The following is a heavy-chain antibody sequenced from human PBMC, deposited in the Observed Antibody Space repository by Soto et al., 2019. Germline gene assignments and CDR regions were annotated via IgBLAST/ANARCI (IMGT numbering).Heavy chain of an antibody. D-gene: IGHD6-13*01. CDR3: ARRAAAGPLNP. J-gene: IGHJ5*02. V-gene: IGHV3-21*04. CDR1: GFTFSSYS. Sequence: AGGSLRLSCAASGFTFSSYSMNWVRQAPGKGLEWVSSISSSSSYIYYADSVKGRFTISRDNSKNTLYLQMNSLRAEDTAVYYCARRAAAGPLNPWGQGTLVTVSS. CDR2: ISSSSSYI.